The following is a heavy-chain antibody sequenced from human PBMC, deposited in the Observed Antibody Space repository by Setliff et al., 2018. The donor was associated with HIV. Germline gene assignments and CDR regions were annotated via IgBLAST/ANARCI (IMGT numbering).Heavy chain of an antibody. J-gene: IGHJ4*01. V-gene: IGHV4-59*11. CDR1: GGSISGHY. D-gene: IGHD2-8*01. CDR3: ARGAPYCNHGICHLFDY. CDR2: ISDSGST. Sequence: SETLSLTCAVSGGSISGHYWSWIRQPPGKGLEWVGYISDSGSTNYNPSLKSRVTISVDTSKKQFSLKVNSVTAADTAVYYCARGAPYCNHGICHLFDYWGHGNLVTVSS.